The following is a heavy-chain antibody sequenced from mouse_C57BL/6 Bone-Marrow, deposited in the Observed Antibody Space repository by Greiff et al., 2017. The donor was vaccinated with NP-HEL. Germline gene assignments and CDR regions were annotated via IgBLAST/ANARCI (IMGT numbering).Heavy chain of an antibody. D-gene: IGHD1-2*01. CDR3: TRELRPY. J-gene: IGHJ3*01. Sequence: EVQGVESGGGLVQPGGSMKLSCAASGFTFSDAWMDWVRQSPEKGLEWVAEIRNKANNLAKYYAESVKGRFTISRDDSKSSVYLQMNSLRAEDTGIYYCTRELRPYWGQGTLVTVSA. CDR1: GFTFSDAW. V-gene: IGHV6-6*01. CDR2: IRNKANNLAK.